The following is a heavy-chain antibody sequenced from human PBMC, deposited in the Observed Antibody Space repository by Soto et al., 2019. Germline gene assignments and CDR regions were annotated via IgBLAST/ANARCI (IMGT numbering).Heavy chain of an antibody. V-gene: IGHV4-59*01. CDR2: IYYSGST. J-gene: IGHJ6*02. CDR3: ARAPLDVGYCSGGSCYGVYYYGMDV. D-gene: IGHD2-15*01. Sequence: SETLSLTCTVSGGSISCYYWSWIRQPPGKGLEWIGYIYYSGSTNYNPSLKSRVTISVDTSKNQFSLKLSSVTAADTAVYYCARAPLDVGYCSGGSCYGVYYYGMDVWGQGTTVTVSS. CDR1: GGSISCYY.